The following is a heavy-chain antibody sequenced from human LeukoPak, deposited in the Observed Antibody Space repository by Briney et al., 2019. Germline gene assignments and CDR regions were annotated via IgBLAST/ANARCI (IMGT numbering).Heavy chain of an antibody. Sequence: GSLRLPCAASGFTFRSYSMNWVRQAPGKGLEWVPSISSSSSYIYYADSVKGRFTISRDNAKNSLYLQMNSLRAEDTAVYYCAREGPPLEWFHDNFDYWGQGTLVTVSS. J-gene: IGHJ4*02. CDR2: ISSSSSYI. CDR3: AREGPPLEWFHDNFDY. D-gene: IGHD3-3*01. CDR1: GFTFRSYS. V-gene: IGHV3-21*01.